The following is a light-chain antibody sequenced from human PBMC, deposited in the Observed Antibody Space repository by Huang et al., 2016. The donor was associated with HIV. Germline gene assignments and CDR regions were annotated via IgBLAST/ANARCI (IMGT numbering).Light chain of an antibody. CDR2: DAS. Sequence: EIVLTQSPATLSLSPGERATLSCRASQSVSSYLAWYQQKPGQAPRLLIYDASNRATVIPARFSGSGSGTDFTLSISSLEPEDFAVYYCQQRSNWAFGGGTKVEI. J-gene: IGKJ4*01. CDR3: QQRSNWA. V-gene: IGKV3-11*01. CDR1: QSVSSY.